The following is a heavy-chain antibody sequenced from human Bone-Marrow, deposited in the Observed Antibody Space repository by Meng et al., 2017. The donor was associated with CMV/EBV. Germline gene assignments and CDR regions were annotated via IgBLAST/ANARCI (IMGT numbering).Heavy chain of an antibody. V-gene: IGHV3-7*01. CDR1: GFTFSSYW. CDR2: IKQDGSEK. Sequence: ETLSLTCAASGFTFSSYWMSWVRQAPGKGLEWVANIKQDGSEKYYVDSVKGRFTISRDNAKNSLYLQMNSLRAEDTAVYYCAREGPLLRYGMDVWGQGTTVTVSS. CDR3: AREGPLLRYGMDV. J-gene: IGHJ6*02.